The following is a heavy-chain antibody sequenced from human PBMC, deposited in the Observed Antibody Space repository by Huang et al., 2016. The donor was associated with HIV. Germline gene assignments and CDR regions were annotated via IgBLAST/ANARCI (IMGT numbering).Heavy chain of an antibody. CDR2: VNGSGAT. V-gene: IGHV4-34*02. D-gene: IGHD3-3*01. CDR3: ARQWTILEWLLGLDV. CDR1: GGSFTGTY. J-gene: IGHJ6*02. Sequence: QMQLQQRGAGLLKPSETLSLTCGVSGGSFTGTYLTWIRQAPGKGLEWIGEVNGSGATHDAPSLKGRVTLSLDESNRELSLNLRSVTAADTAVYYCARQWTILEWLLGLDVWGQGTTVIVSS.